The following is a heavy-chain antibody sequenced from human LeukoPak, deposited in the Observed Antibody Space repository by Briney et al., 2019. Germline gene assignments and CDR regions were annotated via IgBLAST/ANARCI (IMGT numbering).Heavy chain of an antibody. CDR1: GGSISSYY. CDR2: IYYSGST. Sequence: PSETLSLTCTVSGGSISSYYWSWIRQPPGKGLEWIGYIYYSGSTNYNPSLKSRVTISVDTSKNQFSLKLSSVTAADTAVYYCARGVYSSSWYASGNYYYYGMDVWGQGTTVTVSS. D-gene: IGHD6-13*01. V-gene: IGHV4-59*01. J-gene: IGHJ6*02. CDR3: ARGVYSSSWYASGNYYYYGMDV.